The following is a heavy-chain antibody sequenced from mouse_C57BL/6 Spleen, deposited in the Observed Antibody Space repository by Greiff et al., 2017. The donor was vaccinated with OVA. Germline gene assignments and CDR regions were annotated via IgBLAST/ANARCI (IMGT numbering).Heavy chain of an antibody. CDR2: INYDGSST. Sequence: DVHLVESEGGLVQPGSSMKLSCTASGFTFSDYYMAWVRQVPEKGLEWVANINYDGSSTYYLDSLKSRFIISRDNAKNILYLQMSSLKSEDTATYYCARDGNFPYAMDYWGQGTSVTVSS. D-gene: IGHD4-1*02. V-gene: IGHV5-16*01. CDR3: ARDGNFPYAMDY. J-gene: IGHJ4*01. CDR1: GFTFSDYY.